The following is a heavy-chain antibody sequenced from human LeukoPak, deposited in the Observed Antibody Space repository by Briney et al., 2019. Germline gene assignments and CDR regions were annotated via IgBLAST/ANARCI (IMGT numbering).Heavy chain of an antibody. Sequence: ASMKVSCKASGYTFTSYAMHWVRQAPGQRLEWMGWINAGNGNTKYSQKFQGRVTITRDTSASTAYMELSSLRSEDTAVYYCASSLKLTYYDILTGYYSPDGWFDPWGQGTLVTVSS. CDR3: ASSLKLTYYDILTGYYSPDGWFDP. CDR1: GYTFTSYA. D-gene: IGHD3-9*01. J-gene: IGHJ5*02. CDR2: INAGNGNT. V-gene: IGHV1-3*01.